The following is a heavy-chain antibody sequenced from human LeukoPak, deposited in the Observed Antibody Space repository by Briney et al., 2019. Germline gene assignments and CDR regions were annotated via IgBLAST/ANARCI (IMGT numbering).Heavy chain of an antibody. D-gene: IGHD2-15*01. CDR2: INWNGGST. CDR3: AAQGYCSDGSRS. CDR1: RFTFGDYG. Sequence: PGGSLRLSCAASRFTFGDYGMSWVRQAPGKGLEWVSGINWNGGSTGYADSVKGRFTISRDNAKNSLYLQMNSLRAEDTAFYYCAAQGYCSDGSRSWGQGTLVTVSS. V-gene: IGHV3-20*04. J-gene: IGHJ5*02.